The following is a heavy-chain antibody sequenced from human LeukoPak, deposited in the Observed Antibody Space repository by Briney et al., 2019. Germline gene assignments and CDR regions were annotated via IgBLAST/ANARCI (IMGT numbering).Heavy chain of an antibody. D-gene: IGHD2-2*01. CDR1: GGSISSSSYY. CDR2: IYYSGST. CDR3: ARDLPALRYCSSTSCYDVRYDAFDI. V-gene: IGHV4-39*07. J-gene: IGHJ3*02. Sequence: SETLSLTCTVSGGSISSSSYYWGWIRQPPGKGLEWIGSIYYSGSTYYNPSLKSRVTISVDTSKNQFSLKLSSVTAADTAVYYCARDLPALRYCSSTSCYDVRYDAFDIWGQGTMVTVSS.